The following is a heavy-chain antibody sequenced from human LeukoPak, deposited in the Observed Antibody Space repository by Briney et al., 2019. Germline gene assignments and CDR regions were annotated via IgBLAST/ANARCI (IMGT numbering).Heavy chain of an antibody. D-gene: IGHD3-9*01. CDR1: GYSFTGYY. CDR3: ARESLTGAFDY. Sequence: ASGEVSCKASGYSFTGYYMHWVRQATGQRLEWMGWINPNSGGTNYAQKFQGRVTMTRDTSISTAYMELSRLRSDDTAVYYCARESLTGAFDYWGQGTLVTVSS. V-gene: IGHV1-2*02. J-gene: IGHJ4*02. CDR2: INPNSGGT.